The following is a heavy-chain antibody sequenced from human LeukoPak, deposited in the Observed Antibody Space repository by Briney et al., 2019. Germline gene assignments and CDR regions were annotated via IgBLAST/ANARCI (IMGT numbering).Heavy chain of an antibody. CDR2: ISASGGRT. V-gene: IGHV3-23*01. CDR1: GYTFSTYD. Sequence: GGSLRLSCAASGYTFSTYDMNWVRQAPGQGLEWVSGISASGGRTFYAESVRGRFTTSRHNSKNTLYLQMDSLRAEDTAVYYCAKHLSGSGQYFHHWGQGTLVTVSS. CDR3: AKHLSGSGQYFHH. D-gene: IGHD6-19*01. J-gene: IGHJ1*01.